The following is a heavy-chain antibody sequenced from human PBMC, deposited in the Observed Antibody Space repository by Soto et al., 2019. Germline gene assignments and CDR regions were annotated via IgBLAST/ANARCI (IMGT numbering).Heavy chain of an antibody. J-gene: IGHJ6*03. CDR3: TTGRFLEWLFEDMDV. Sequence: GGSLRLSCAASGFTFSNAWMSWVRQAPGKGLEWVGRIKSKTDGGTTDYAAPVKGRFTISRDDSKNTLYLQMNSLKTEDTAVYYCTTGRFLEWLFEDMDVWGKGTTVTVSS. V-gene: IGHV3-15*01. CDR1: GFTFSNAW. D-gene: IGHD3-3*01. CDR2: IKSKTDGGTT.